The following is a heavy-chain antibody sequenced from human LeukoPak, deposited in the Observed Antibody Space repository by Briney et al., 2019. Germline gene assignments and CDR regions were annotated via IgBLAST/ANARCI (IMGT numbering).Heavy chain of an antibody. CDR3: ARHESYGDANWFDP. CDR2: IYYNGVT. V-gene: IGHV4-59*08. CDR1: GDSFSRFY. J-gene: IGHJ5*02. Sequence: PSETLSLTCTVSGDSFSRFYWTWIRQPPGKGLEWIGYIYYNGVTNYNPSLRSRVTISVDTSKNHFSLKLSSVTAADTAVYYCARHESYGDANWFDPWGQGTLVTVSS. D-gene: IGHD4-17*01.